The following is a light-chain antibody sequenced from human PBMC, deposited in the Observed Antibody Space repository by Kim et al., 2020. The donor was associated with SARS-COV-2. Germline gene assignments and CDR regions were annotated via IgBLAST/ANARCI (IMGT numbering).Light chain of an antibody. CDR3: ASCAATTTCV. J-gene: IGLJ3*02. Sequence: QSALTQPASVSGSRGQSITISCTGTSSDVGSYKFVSWYQQHPGKAPKLMIYEVSERPSGVSNRFSGSKSGNTASLTISGLQAEDEADYYCASCAATTTCVFGGGTKVTVL. CDR1: SSDVGSYKF. CDR2: EVS. V-gene: IGLV2-23*02.